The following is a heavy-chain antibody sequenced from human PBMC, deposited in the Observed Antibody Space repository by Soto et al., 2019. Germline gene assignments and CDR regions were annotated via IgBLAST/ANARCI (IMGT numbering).Heavy chain of an antibody. V-gene: IGHV4-59*01. Sequence: PSLTCTVSGGSISSYYWSWIRQPPGKGLEWIGYIYYSGSTNYNPSLKSRVTISVDTSKNQFSLKLSSVTAADTAVYYCARDRSYYDSSGYYLGGFDYWGQGTLVTVSS. CDR3: ARDRSYYDSSGYYLGGFDY. CDR2: IYYSGST. D-gene: IGHD3-22*01. CDR1: GGSISSYY. J-gene: IGHJ4*02.